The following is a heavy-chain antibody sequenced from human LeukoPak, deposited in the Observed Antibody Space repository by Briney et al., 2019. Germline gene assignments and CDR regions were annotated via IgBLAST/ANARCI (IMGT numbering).Heavy chain of an antibody. Sequence: ASVKVSCKASGYTFTGYYMHWVRQAPGQGLEWMGIINPSGGSTSYAQKFQGRVTMTRDMSASTVYMELSSLRSEDTAVYYCAREGLGSGAYGGIDYWGQGTLVTVSS. V-gene: IGHV1-46*01. CDR2: INPSGGST. CDR1: GYTFTGYY. J-gene: IGHJ4*02. D-gene: IGHD1-26*01. CDR3: AREGLGSGAYGGIDY.